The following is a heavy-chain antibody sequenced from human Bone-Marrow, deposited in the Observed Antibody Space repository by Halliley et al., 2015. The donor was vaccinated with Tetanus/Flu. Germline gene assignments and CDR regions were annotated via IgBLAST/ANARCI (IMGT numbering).Heavy chain of an antibody. CDR3: ARLERNPRPMVGNRWSFEY. CDR2: YDGINK. J-gene: IGHJ4*02. Sequence: YDGINKYYADSGKGRFTISRDNSKNTLYLQMNSLRVEDTAVYYCARLERNPRPMVGNRWSFEYWGQGTLVTVSS. V-gene: IGHV3-33*01. D-gene: IGHD6-19*01.